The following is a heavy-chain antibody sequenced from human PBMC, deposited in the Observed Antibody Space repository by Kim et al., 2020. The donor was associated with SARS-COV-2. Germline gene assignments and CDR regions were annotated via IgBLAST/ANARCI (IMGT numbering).Heavy chain of an antibody. CDR2: IVVGSGNT. CDR1: GFTFTSSA. V-gene: IGHV1-58*01. J-gene: IGHJ4*02. CDR3: AARTPKRNIDY. Sequence: SVKVSFKASGFTFTSSAVQWVRQARGQRLEWIGWIVVGSGNTNYAQKFQERVTITRDMSTSTAYMELSSLRSEDTAVYYCAARTPKRNIDYWGQGTLVTVSS.